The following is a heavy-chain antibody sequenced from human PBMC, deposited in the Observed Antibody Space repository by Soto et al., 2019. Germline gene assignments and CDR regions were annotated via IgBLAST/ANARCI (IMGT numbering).Heavy chain of an antibody. CDR3: TTDSADIVVVPATFGMDV. D-gene: IGHD2-2*01. J-gene: IGHJ6*02. CDR1: GITFSNAW. CDR2: IKRITDGGTT. Sequence: GGSLRLSCAASGITFSNAWMTWVRQAPGKGLEWVGRIKRITDGGTTDYAAPVKGRFTISRDDSKDTLYLQMNNLRTEDTAVYHCTTDSADIVVVPATFGMDVWGQGTKVTVSS. V-gene: IGHV3-15*01.